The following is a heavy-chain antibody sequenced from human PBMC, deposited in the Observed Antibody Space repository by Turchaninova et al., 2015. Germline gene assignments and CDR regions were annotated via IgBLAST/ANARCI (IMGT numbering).Heavy chain of an antibody. CDR2: ISYDGNSN. J-gene: IGHJ4*02. CDR3: AREGDSSGHCGNFDH. D-gene: IGHD6-25*01. CDR1: GFPFSATPYP. Sequence: QVQLVESGGGVVQPGGSLKLSCAASGFPFSATPYPMPWVRQAPGQGLGGGEVISYDGNSNTYADTVKGRFTISRDNSKNMVYLQMNSLRAEDTAVYYCAREGDSSGHCGNFDHWGQGALVTISS. V-gene: IGHV3-30*04.